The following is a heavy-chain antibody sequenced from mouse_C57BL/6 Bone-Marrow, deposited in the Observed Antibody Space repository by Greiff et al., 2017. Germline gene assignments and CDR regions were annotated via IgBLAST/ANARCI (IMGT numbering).Heavy chain of an antibody. D-gene: IGHD1-1*01. J-gene: IGHJ2*01. V-gene: IGHV1-81*01. Sequence: QVQLLQSRAELPGPWPSVLLSCKASGYTFARYGISWVKPITGPGLERIEELSPRSGNSYYTGKFKGEANLTAGKSSLTAYTALRSLTSEYSAVYFCASSRLGDYYGSSLYFDNGGQGPTLPVSS. CDR3: ASSRLGDYYGSSLYFDN. CDR1: GYTFARYG. CDR2: LSPRSGNS.